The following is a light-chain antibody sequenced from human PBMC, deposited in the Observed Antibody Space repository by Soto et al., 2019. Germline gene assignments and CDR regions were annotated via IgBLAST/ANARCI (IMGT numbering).Light chain of an antibody. CDR2: GAS. J-gene: IGKJ1*01. Sequence: EIVLTQFPGTLSLSPGERATLSCRASQSVSINYLAWYQQKPGQAPRLLIYGASNRATGIPDSFSSSSSRTFSTLTISRLEPEYSVVYYYQHYSTSCTFGQGTKVDIK. CDR1: QSVSINY. V-gene: IGKV3-20*01. CDR3: QHYSTSCT.